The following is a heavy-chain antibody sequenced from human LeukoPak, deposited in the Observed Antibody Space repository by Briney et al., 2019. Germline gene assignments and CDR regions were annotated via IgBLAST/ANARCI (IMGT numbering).Heavy chain of an antibody. CDR1: GFTFDDYA. D-gene: IGHD3-10*01. CDR3: AKDINYGSGSFDY. V-gene: IGHV3-9*01. J-gene: IGHJ4*02. CDR2: ISWNSGSI. Sequence: QPGGSLRPSCAASGFTFDDYAMHWVRQAPGKGLEWVSGISWNSGSIGYADSVKGRFTISRDNAKNSLYLQMNSLRAEDTALYYCAKDINYGSGSFDYWGQGTLVTVSS.